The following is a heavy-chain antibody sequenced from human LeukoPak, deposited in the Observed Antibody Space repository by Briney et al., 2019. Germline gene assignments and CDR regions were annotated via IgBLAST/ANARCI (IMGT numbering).Heavy chain of an antibody. V-gene: IGHV3-53*01. Sequence: GGSLRLSCAASGFTVSSNHMSWVRQAPGKGLEWVSFIYSGGSTYYADSVKGLFTISRDNSNNTLHLQMNSLRAEDTAVYYCATHSGSLRAFDYWGQGTLVTVSS. CDR3: ATHSGSLRAFDY. D-gene: IGHD1-26*01. CDR1: GFTVSSNH. CDR2: IYSGGST. J-gene: IGHJ4*02.